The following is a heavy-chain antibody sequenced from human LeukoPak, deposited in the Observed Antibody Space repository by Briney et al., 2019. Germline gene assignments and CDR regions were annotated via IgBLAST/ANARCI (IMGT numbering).Heavy chain of an antibody. J-gene: IGHJ4*02. CDR3: ARQGTSGYHYLDY. D-gene: IGHD3-22*01. CDR1: GFTFSTYA. Sequence: GGSLRLSCAASGFTFSTYAMHWVRQAPGKGLERVALISYDGSSKYYADSVKGRFTISRDNSKNTLYLQMNSLRAEDTAVYWCARQGTSGYHYLDYWGQGTLVTVSS. V-gene: IGHV3-30*04. CDR2: ISYDGSSK.